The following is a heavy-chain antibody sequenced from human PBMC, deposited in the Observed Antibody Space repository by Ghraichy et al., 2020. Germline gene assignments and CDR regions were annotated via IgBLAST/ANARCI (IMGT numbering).Heavy chain of an antibody. Sequence: ESLNISCAVSGGSISSSNWWSWVRQPPGKGLEWIGEIYHSGSTNYNPSLKSRVTISVDKSKNQFSLKLSSVTAADTAVYYCARDLRFLEWLPEIYYYGMDVWGQGTTVTVSS. D-gene: IGHD3-3*01. CDR1: GGSISSSNW. J-gene: IGHJ6*02. CDR2: IYHSGST. V-gene: IGHV4-4*02. CDR3: ARDLRFLEWLPEIYYYGMDV.